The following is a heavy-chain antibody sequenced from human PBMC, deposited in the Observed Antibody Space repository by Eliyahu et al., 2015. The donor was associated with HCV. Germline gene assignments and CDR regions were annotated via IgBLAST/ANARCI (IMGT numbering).Heavy chain of an antibody. V-gene: IGHV3-30*18. CDR2: ISYDGSNK. CDR3: AKKVGGELAAAVS. J-gene: IGHJ4*02. CDR1: GFTFSSYG. D-gene: IGHD6-13*01. Sequence: QVQLVESGGGVVQPGRSLRLSCAASGFTFSSYGMHWVRQAPGKGLEWVAVISYDGSNKYYADSVKGRFTISRDNSKNTLYLQMNSLRAEDTAVYYCAKKVGGELAAAVSWGQGTLVTVSS.